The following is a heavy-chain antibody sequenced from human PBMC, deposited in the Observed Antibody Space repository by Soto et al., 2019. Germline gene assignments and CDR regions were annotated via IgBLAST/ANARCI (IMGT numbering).Heavy chain of an antibody. D-gene: IGHD2-2*01. Sequence: GWSLRLSCEAAGFSFSGYWMHWVRQVPGKGMEWVSKIDSNGIMTDYADSVKGRFTISRDNAKNSLYLQMNGLRAEDTAVYHCASRSAPVAYWGQGTLGTVS. V-gene: IGHV3-74*01. CDR1: GFSFSGYW. J-gene: IGHJ4*01. CDR2: IDSNGIMT. CDR3: ASRSAPVAY.